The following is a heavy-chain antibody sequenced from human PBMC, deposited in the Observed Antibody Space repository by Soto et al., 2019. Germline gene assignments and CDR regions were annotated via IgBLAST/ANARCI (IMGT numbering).Heavy chain of an antibody. V-gene: IGHV3-21*01. D-gene: IGHD1-26*01. J-gene: IGHJ3*01. CDR3: ARDREGVGAGLF. CDR2: ISNNSSYI. CDR1: GFSFSNYS. Sequence: EVQLVESGGGLVKPGGSLRLSCAASGFSFSNYSMNWVRQAPGKGLEWVSSISNNSSYIYYADSVKGRFTISRDNAKSSLFLQMSSLRAEDTAIYYCARDREGVGAGLFWGQGTMVIVSS.